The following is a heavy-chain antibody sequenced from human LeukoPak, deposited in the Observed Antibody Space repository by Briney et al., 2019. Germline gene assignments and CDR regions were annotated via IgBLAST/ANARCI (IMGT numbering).Heavy chain of an antibody. Sequence: GGSLRLSCAASGFTFSSHGMNWVRQAPGKGLEWVSGISPSGGITYHTDSVKGRFTISRDNSKNTVSLQMNSLRAEDTAVYYCALPPPYYYDSSGYYYVDYFDYWGQGTLVTVSS. CDR3: ALPPPYYYDSSGYYYVDYFDY. CDR1: GFTFSSHG. J-gene: IGHJ4*02. CDR2: ISPSGGIT. D-gene: IGHD3-22*01. V-gene: IGHV3-23*01.